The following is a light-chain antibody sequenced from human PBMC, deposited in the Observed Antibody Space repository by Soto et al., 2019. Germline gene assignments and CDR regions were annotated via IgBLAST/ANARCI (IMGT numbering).Light chain of an antibody. CDR3: RSYAGSNNVGV. CDR1: SSDVGGYNY. Sequence: QSALTQPPSASGSPGQSVTISCIGTSSDVGGYNYVSWYQQHPGKAPKLMIYEVSNRPSGVPDRFSGSKSGNTASLTVSGLQAEDEADYYCRSYAGSNNVGVFGGGTKLTVL. V-gene: IGLV2-8*01. J-gene: IGLJ2*01. CDR2: EVS.